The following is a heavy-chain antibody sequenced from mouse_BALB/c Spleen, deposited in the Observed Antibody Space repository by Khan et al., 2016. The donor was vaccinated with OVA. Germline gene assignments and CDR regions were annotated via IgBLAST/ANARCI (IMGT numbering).Heavy chain of an antibody. CDR2: IIYTGYT. CDR1: GDSITSGY. J-gene: IGHJ3*01. CDR3: SRSTYRYAFVY. Sequence: EVKLLESGPSLVKPSQTLSLTCSVTGDSITSGYWNWIRKFPGNTLEYMGYIIYTGYTYYNPSLKSRISITRHTSKNQYYLQLNSVTDEDTATYYCSRSTYRYAFVYWGQGTLVTVSA. V-gene: IGHV3-8*02. D-gene: IGHD2-12*01.